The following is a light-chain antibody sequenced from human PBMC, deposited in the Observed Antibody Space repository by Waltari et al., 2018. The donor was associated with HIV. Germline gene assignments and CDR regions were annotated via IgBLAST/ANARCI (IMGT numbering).Light chain of an antibody. V-gene: IGLV1-40*01. Sequence: QSELTQPPSVSAAPGQSATISSPGRSSNIGSGYDVHRYQQVHGRAPKVIINGNSNRPSGVPDRFSGSKSGSSASLVITGLQSEDEADYYCQSYDSNLSGLFGGGTKVTVL. CDR3: QSYDSNLSGL. CDR2: GNS. J-gene: IGLJ2*01. CDR1: SSNIGSGYD.